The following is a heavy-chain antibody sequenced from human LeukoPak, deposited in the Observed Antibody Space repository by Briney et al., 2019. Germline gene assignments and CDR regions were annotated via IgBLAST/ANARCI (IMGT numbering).Heavy chain of an antibody. CDR2: IYYSGST. CDR1: GGSISSYY. V-gene: IGHV4-59*01. D-gene: IGHD6-13*01. Sequence: SETLSLTCTVSGGSISSYYWSWIRQPPGKGLEWIGYIYYSGSTNYNPSLKSRVTISVDTPKNQFSLKLSSVTAADTAVYYCAGAGSSWQGPIDYWGQGTLVTVSS. CDR3: AGAGSSWQGPIDY. J-gene: IGHJ4*02.